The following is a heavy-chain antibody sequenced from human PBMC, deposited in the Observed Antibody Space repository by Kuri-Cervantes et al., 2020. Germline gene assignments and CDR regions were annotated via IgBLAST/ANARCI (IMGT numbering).Heavy chain of an antibody. Sequence: SETLSLTCTVSGGSISSSSYYCGWIRQPPGKGLEWIGSVYYSVSTYYNPSLKSRVTISVDTSKNQFSLKLSSVTAADTAVYYCASNSSGWYGNDAFDIWGQGTMVTVSS. CDR2: VYYSVST. V-gene: IGHV4-39*07. J-gene: IGHJ3*02. CDR3: ASNSSGWYGNDAFDI. D-gene: IGHD6-19*01. CDR1: GGSISSSSYY.